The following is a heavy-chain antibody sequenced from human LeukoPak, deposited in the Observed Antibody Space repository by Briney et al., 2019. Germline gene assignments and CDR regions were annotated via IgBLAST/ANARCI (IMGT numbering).Heavy chain of an antibody. J-gene: IGHJ6*02. Sequence: GGSLRLSCAASGFTVSSNYMTWVRLAPGKGLEWVSVIYSGGSTYYAESVKGRFTISRDNSKNTVYLQMTSLKAEDTALYHCARAQSGYYYGLDVWGQGTTVTVSS. CDR3: ARAQSGYYYGLDV. CDR1: GFTVSSNY. CDR2: IYSGGST. V-gene: IGHV3-53*01.